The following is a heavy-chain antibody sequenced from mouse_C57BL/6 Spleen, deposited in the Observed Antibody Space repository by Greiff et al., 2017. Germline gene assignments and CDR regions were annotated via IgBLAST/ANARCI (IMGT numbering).Heavy chain of an antibody. V-gene: IGHV1-80*01. D-gene: IGHD1-1*01. CDR1: GYAFSSYW. J-gene: IGHJ4*01. CDR2: IYPGDGDT. CDR3: ARLTTVGGDGMGY. Sequence: QVHVKQSGAELVKPGASVKISCKASGYAFSSYWMNWVKQRPGKGLEWIGQIYPGDGDTNYNGKFKGKATLTADKSSSTAYMQLSSLTSEDSAVYFCARLTTVGGDGMGYWGQGTSVTVSS.